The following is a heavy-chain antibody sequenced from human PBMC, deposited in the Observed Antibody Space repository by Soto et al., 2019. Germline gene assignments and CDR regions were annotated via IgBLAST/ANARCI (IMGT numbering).Heavy chain of an antibody. CDR2: IYNIGST. J-gene: IGHJ4*02. CDR1: GGSISGYY. D-gene: IGHD6-13*01. Sequence: SETLSLTCTVSGGSISGYYWSWLRQPPGKGLQWIGYIYNIGSTNYNPSLKSRVTISVDTSKNQFSLKLSSVTAADTAVYYCARVSSSSWYYFDYWGQGTLVTVSS. V-gene: IGHV4-59*01. CDR3: ARVSSSSWYYFDY.